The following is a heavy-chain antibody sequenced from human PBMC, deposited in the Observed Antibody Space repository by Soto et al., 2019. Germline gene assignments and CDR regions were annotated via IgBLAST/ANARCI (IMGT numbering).Heavy chain of an antibody. D-gene: IGHD3-22*01. CDR3: ARDAYYYYSSGYYHTSYYYYYGMDV. CDR2: IWYDGSNK. CDR1: GFTFSSYG. Sequence: QPGGSLRLSCAASGFTFSSYGMHWVRQAPGKGLERVAVIWYDGSNKYYADSVKGRFTISRENSKNTLNLQINRLRAEDTAVFYCARDAYYYYSSGYYHTSYYYYYGMDVWGQGTTVTVSS. J-gene: IGHJ6*02. V-gene: IGHV3-33*01.